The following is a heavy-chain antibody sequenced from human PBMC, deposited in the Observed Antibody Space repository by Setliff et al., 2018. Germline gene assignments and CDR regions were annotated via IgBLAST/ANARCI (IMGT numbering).Heavy chain of an antibody. CDR3: FGAGTCSY. D-gene: IGHD3-10*01. Sequence: GSLRLSCGASGFTYKNDWVSWVRQAPGKGREWLASINPDGSEKYYVDSVKGRFTISRDNARNSLSLQMNSLRTEDTAVYYCFGAGTCSYWGQGTLVTVSS. CDR2: INPDGSEK. CDR1: GFTYKNDW. V-gene: IGHV3-7*01. J-gene: IGHJ4*02.